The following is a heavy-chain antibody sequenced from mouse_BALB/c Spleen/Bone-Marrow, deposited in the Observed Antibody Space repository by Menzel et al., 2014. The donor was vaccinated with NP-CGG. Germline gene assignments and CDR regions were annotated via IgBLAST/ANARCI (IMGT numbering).Heavy chain of an antibody. CDR1: GFAFSSYD. CDR3: ARHRYYFDY. Sequence: EVKLAESGGGLVKPGGSLKLSCAASGFAFSSYDMSWVRQTPEKRLEWVAYISSGGGSTYYPDTVKGRFTISRDNAKNTLYLQMSSLKSEDTAMYYCARHRYYFDYWGQGTTLTVSS. CDR2: ISSGGGST. J-gene: IGHJ2*01. V-gene: IGHV5-12-1*01.